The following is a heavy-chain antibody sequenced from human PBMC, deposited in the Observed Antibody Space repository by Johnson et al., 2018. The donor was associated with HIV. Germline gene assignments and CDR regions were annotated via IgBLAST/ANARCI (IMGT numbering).Heavy chain of an antibody. Sequence: EVQLVESGGGLVQPGGSLRLSCAASGFTFSSYWMSWVRQAPGKGLEWVANIKKDGSEKYYVDSVKGRFTISRDNAKNSLYLQMNSLRAEDTAVYYCASPRAVDAFDIWGQGTMVTVSS. CDR1: GFTFSSYW. CDR2: IKKDGSEK. V-gene: IGHV3-7*05. CDR3: ASPRAVDAFDI. J-gene: IGHJ3*02.